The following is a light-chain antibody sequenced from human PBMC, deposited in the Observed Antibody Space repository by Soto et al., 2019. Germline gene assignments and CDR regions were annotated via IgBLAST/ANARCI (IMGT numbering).Light chain of an antibody. CDR2: LGS. CDR1: QTLLHSNGYNY. J-gene: IGKJ1*01. V-gene: IGKV2-28*01. Sequence: DIVMTQSPLSLPVTPGEPASISCRSSQTLLHSNGYNYLDWYLQKPGQSPQLLISLGSDRASGVPDRFSGSGSGTDFTLKISRVEAEDVGVYYCMQSLQTLWTFGQGTNVGIK. CDR3: MQSLQTLWT.